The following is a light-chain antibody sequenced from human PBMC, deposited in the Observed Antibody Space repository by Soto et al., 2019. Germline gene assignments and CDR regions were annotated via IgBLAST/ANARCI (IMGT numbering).Light chain of an antibody. Sequence: DIQMTQSPSTLSASVGDRVTITCRASQSVRSWLAWYQQKPGRAPKFLIYDASSLESGVPSRFSGSGSGTDFTLTIRRLEPEDFAVYYCQQYGISPQTFGQGTRVEIK. CDR3: QQYGISPQT. CDR1: QSVRSW. J-gene: IGKJ1*01. V-gene: IGKV1-5*01. CDR2: DAS.